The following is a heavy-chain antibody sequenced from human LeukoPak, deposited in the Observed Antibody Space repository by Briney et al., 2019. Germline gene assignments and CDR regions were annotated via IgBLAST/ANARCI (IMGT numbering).Heavy chain of an antibody. CDR1: GGSISSGDYY. V-gene: IGHV4-30-4*08. Sequence: PSQTLSLTCTVSGGSISSGDYYWSWIRQPPGKGLEWIGYIYYSGSTYYNPSLKSRVTISVDTSKNQFSLKLSSVTAADTAVYYCARVTNYDFWSGSLGYYMDVWGKGTTVTVSS. J-gene: IGHJ6*03. CDR3: ARVTNYDFWSGSLGYYMDV. CDR2: IYYSGST. D-gene: IGHD3-3*01.